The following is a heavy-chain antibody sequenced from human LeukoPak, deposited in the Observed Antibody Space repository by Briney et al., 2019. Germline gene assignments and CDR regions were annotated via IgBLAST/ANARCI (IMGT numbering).Heavy chain of an antibody. D-gene: IGHD2-2*01. J-gene: IGHJ4*02. CDR1: GFTFSSYS. CDR2: ISSSSSYI. V-gene: IGHV3-21*01. Sequence: GGSLSLSCAASGFTFSSYSMNWVRQAPGKGLEWVSSISSSSSYIYYADSVKGRFTISRDNAKNSLYLQMNSLRAEATAVYYCAREGGSSTSAIDYWGQGTLVTVSS. CDR3: AREGGSSTSAIDY.